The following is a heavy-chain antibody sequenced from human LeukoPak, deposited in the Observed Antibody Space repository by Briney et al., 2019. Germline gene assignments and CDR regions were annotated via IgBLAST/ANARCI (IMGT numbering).Heavy chain of an antibody. CDR3: AASSDAPGNY. Sequence: GTLSLTCVVSGGSVSSENWWSWVRQAPGKGLEWVANIKEDGSVKYYVGSVKGRFTISRDNAENSLYLQMNSLRAEDTAVYYCAASSDAPGNYWGQGTLVTVSS. CDR2: IKEDGSVK. D-gene: IGHD2-2*01. V-gene: IGHV3-7*01. CDR1: GGSVSSENW. J-gene: IGHJ4*02.